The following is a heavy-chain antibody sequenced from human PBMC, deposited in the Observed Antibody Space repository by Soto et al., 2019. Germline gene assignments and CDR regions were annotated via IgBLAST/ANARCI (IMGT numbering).Heavy chain of an antibody. CDR3: ARVKVGDLFRFNWFFDL. D-gene: IGHD3-3*01. CDR2: IYYSGIS. J-gene: IGHJ2*01. Sequence: SETLSLTCTVSGGSIISYYWNWIRQSPEKGLEWIGYIYYSGISDYNPSLKTRVTMSVDTSKNQFSLKLKSVTETDTAVYYCARVKVGDLFRFNWFFDLWGRGTPVTVSS. V-gene: IGHV4-59*08. CDR1: GGSIISYY.